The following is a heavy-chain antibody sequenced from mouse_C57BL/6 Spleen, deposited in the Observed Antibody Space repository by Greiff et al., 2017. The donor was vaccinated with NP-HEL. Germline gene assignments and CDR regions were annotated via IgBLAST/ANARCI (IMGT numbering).Heavy chain of an antibody. Sequence: QVQLQQSGAELVRPGTSVKMSCKASGYTFTNYWIGWAKQRPGHGLEWIGDIYPGGGYTNYNEKFKGKATLTADKSSSTAYMQVSSLTSEDSAIYYCARGGRDYFDYWGQGTTLTVSS. CDR1: GYTFTNYW. V-gene: IGHV1-63*01. CDR2: IYPGGGYT. J-gene: IGHJ2*01. CDR3: ARGGRDYFDY.